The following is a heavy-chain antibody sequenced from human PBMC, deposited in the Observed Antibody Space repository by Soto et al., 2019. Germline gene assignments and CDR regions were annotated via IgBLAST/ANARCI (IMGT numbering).Heavy chain of an antibody. D-gene: IGHD3-10*01. J-gene: IGHJ4*02. CDR1: GFTFSNYG. CDR2: ISFDGGDK. V-gene: IGHV3-30*18. CDR3: AKDSGRGSADYFFDY. Sequence: ESGGGVVQPGRSLRLSCAASGFTFSNYGMHWVRRDPGKGLEWVAVISFDGGDKKSADSVKGRFTISRDNSKNTLYLQMNSLRAEDTAVYYCAKDSGRGSADYFFDYWGRGTLVTVSS.